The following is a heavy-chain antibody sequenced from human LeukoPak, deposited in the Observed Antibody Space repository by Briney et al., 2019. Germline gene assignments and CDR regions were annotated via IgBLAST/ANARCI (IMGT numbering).Heavy chain of an antibody. CDR2: IIPIFGTA. CDR1: GGTFSSYA. CDR3: ARSGVVPAADYYYYGMDV. J-gene: IGHJ6*02. Sequence: GASVKVSCKASGGTFSSYAISWVRQAPGQGLEWMGGIIPIFGTASYAQKFQGRVTITADESTSTAYMELSSLRSEDTAVYYCARSGVVPAADYYYYGMDVWGQGTTVTVSS. V-gene: IGHV1-69*13. D-gene: IGHD2-2*01.